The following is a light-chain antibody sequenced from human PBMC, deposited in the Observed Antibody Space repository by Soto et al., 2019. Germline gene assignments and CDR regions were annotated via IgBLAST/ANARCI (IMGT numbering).Light chain of an antibody. V-gene: IGLV2-14*03. CDR2: EVS. J-gene: IGLJ2*01. CDR1: SSDVRDYNY. CDR3: TSYTTSSPLV. Sequence: QSALTQPASVSGSPGQSITISCTGTSSDVRDYNYVSWYQQHPGKAPKVIIYEVSNRPSGVSDRSSGSKSGNTASLTISGLDAADEAEYYCTSYTTSSPLVFGGGTKVTVL.